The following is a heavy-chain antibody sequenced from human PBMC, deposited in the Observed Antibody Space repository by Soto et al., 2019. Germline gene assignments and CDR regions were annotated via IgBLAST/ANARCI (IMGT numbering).Heavy chain of an antibody. D-gene: IGHD3-10*01. Sequence: SDTLSLTCAVSGGSISSGTWWSWVRQPPGRGLEWIGEIYHSGSPNYNPSLKSRVTMSVDKSKNLFTLRLSSVTAVYYCAIELGRSNQFDHWGQGTMVTVSS. CDR2: IYHSGSP. CDR3: GRSNQFDH. V-gene: IGHV4-4*02. CDR1: GGSISSGTW. J-gene: IGHJ4*02.